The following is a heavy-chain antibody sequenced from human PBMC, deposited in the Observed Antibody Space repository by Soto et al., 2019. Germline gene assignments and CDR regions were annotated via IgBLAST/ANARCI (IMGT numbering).Heavy chain of an antibody. J-gene: IGHJ6*02. CDR2: ISGSGGST. CDR3: AQYSSPPLSYYYYGMDV. CDR1: GFTFSSYA. Sequence: VGSLRLSCAASGFTFSSYAMSWVRQAPGKGLEWVSAISGSGGSTYYADSVKGRFTISRDNSKNTLYLQMNSLRAEDTAVYYCAQYSSPPLSYYYYGMDVWGQGTTVTVSS. V-gene: IGHV3-23*01. D-gene: IGHD6-6*01.